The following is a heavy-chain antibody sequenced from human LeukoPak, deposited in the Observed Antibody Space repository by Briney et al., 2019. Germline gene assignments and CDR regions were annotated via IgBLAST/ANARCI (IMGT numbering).Heavy chain of an antibody. Sequence: GGSLRLSCAASGFTFSSYWMHWVRQAPGKGLVWVSRINSDGSSTSYADSVKGRFTISRDNSKNTLYLQMNSLRAEDTAVYYCAKDSQLRGYCTNGVCPDAFDIWGQGTMVTVSS. CDR1: GFTFSSYW. D-gene: IGHD2-8*01. CDR3: AKDSQLRGYCTNGVCPDAFDI. CDR2: INSDGSST. J-gene: IGHJ3*02. V-gene: IGHV3-74*01.